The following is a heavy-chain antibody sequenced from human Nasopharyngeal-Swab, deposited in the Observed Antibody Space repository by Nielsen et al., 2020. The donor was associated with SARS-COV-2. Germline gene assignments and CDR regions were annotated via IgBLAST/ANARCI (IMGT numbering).Heavy chain of an antibody. J-gene: IGHJ6*02. CDR3: ASLAGTMVRGVIPHRYYYYGMDV. V-gene: IGHV4-38-2*01. CDR1: GYSISSGYY. Sequence: SEILSLTCAVSGYSISSGYYWGWIRQPPGKGLEWIGSIHHSGSTYYNPSLKSRVTISVDTSKNQFSLKLSSVTAADTAVYYCASLAGTMVRGVIPHRYYYYGMDVWGQGTTVTVSS. CDR2: IHHSGST. D-gene: IGHD3-10*01.